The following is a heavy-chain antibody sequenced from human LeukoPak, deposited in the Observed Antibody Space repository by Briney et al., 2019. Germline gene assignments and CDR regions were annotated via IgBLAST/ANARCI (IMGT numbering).Heavy chain of an antibody. V-gene: IGHV7-4-1*02. D-gene: IGHD5-12*01. J-gene: IGHJ5*02. Sequence: ASVKVSCKASGYTFTSYAMNWVRQAPGQGLEWMGWINTNTGNPTYAQGFTGRFVFSLDTSVSTAYLQISSLKAEDTAVYYCASEQTATITDQWFDPWGQGTLVTVSS. CDR2: INTNTGNP. CDR1: GYTFTSYA. CDR3: ASEQTATITDQWFDP.